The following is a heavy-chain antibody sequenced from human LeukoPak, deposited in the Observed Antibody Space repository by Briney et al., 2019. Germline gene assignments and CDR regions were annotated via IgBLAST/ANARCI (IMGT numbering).Heavy chain of an antibody. D-gene: IGHD2-15*01. CDR1: GYTFTGYY. CDR3: ARDQWRWLLSTTPIY. J-gene: IGHJ4*02. Sequence: GASVKVSCKASGYTFTGYYMHWVRQAPGQGLEWMGWINPNSGGTNYAQKFQGRVTMTRDTSISTAYMELSRLRSDDTAVYYCARDQWRWLLSTTPIYWGQGTLVTVSS. V-gene: IGHV1-2*02. CDR2: INPNSGGT.